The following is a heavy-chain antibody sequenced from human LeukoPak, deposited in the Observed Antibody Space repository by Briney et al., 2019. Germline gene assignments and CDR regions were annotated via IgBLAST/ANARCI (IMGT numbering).Heavy chain of an antibody. CDR1: GLTFSSYG. CDR2: IWYDGSNK. V-gene: IGHV3-33*01. CDR3: ARDHSSGWYSDYFDY. D-gene: IGHD6-19*01. J-gene: IGHJ4*02. Sequence: GGSLRLSCAASGLTFSSYGMHWVRQAPGKGLEWVAVIWYDGSNKYYADSVKGRFTISRDNSKNTLYLQMNGLRAEDTAVYYCARDHSSGWYSDYFDYWGQGTLVTVSS.